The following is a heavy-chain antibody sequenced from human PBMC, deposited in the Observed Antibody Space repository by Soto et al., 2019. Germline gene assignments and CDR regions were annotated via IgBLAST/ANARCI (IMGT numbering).Heavy chain of an antibody. CDR3: GREADSGLLWFGNPDS. Sequence: PGGSLRLSCAASEFIFMSYGMHWVRQAPGKGLEWVAYIWYDGTNKFYADSVKGRFTISRDNSKNTLSLQMDSLTAEDTAVYYCGREADSGLLWFGNPDSWGGGTLVTVSS. V-gene: IGHV3-33*01. CDR1: EFIFMSYG. CDR2: IWYDGTNK. D-gene: IGHD3-10*01. J-gene: IGHJ5*01.